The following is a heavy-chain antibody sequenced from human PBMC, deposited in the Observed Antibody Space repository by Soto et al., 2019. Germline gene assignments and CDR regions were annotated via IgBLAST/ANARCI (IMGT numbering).Heavy chain of an antibody. V-gene: IGHV1-18*01. CDR3: ARHYSSEGHFVFDY. CDR2: IKVNTDVT. J-gene: IGHJ4*02. CDR1: GYNFNMYG. Sequence: GAAVQVSCKASGYNFNMYGISWVRQAPGQGLEWMGWIKVNTDVTNYARKLQGRVIMTTDTSTNTAYMELRGLSSDDTAVYYCARHYSSEGHFVFDYWGQGTRVTVSS. D-gene: IGHD3-22*01.